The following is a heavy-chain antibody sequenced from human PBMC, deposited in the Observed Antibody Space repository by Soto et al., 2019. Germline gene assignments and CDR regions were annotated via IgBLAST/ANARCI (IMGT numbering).Heavy chain of an antibody. CDR2: INPSGGST. CDR1: GYTFTRYY. Sequence: ASVKVSRKASGYTFTRYYIHWVRQAPGQGLEWMGIINPSGGSTSYAQKFQGRVTMTRDTSTSTVYMELSSLRSEDTAVYYCARESYYDFWSGYYPSAPNYYYMDVWGKGTTVTVSS. D-gene: IGHD3-3*01. J-gene: IGHJ6*03. CDR3: ARESYYDFWSGYYPSAPNYYYMDV. V-gene: IGHV1-46*03.